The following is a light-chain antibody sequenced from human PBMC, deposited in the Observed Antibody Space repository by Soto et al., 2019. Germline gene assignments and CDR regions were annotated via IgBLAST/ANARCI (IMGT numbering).Light chain of an antibody. Sequence: EIVMTQSPATLSVSPGERATLSCRASQSVSSNLAWYQHKPGQAPRLLSYGASTRATGIPARFSGGGSGTEFTLTISSVQSEDFAVYYGQEYNNWPFSFGPGTKVDIK. CDR3: QEYNNWPFS. CDR2: GAS. V-gene: IGKV3-15*01. CDR1: QSVSSN. J-gene: IGKJ3*01.